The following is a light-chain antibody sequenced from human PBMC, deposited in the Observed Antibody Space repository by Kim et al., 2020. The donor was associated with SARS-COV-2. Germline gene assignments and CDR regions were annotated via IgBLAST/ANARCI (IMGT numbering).Light chain of an antibody. V-gene: IGKV3-11*01. CDR2: DAS. Sequence: EIVLTQSPATLSLSPGERATLSCRASQSVSSYLAWYQQKPGQAPRLLIYDASNRATGIPARFSGSGSGTDFTLTISSLEPEDFAVYYCQQRSNWPRTFDQVTKVDIK. CDR3: QQRSNWPRT. CDR1: QSVSSY. J-gene: IGKJ1*01.